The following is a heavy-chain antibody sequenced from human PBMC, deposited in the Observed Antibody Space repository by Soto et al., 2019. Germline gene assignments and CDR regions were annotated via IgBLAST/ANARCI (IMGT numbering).Heavy chain of an antibody. CDR3: ARPHYDSNTFYSFLDY. V-gene: IGHV4-34*12. CDR2: IFHGGGT. CDR1: GESFSGYY. Sequence: SETLSLTCAVSGESFSGYYWSWIRQPPGKGLEWIGQIFHGGGTNYSPSLKSRVTISVDTSKNQFSLELSSVTAADTAVYYCARPHYDSNTFYSFLDYWGQGTLVTSPQ. D-gene: IGHD3-22*01. J-gene: IGHJ4*02.